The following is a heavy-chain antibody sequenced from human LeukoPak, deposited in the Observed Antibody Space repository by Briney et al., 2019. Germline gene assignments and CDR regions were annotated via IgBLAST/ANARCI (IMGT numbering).Heavy chain of an antibody. V-gene: IGHV7-4-1*02. Sequence: GASVKVSCKASGYTFTSYAMNWVRQAPGQGLEWMGWINTNTGNPTYAQGFTGRFVFSLDTSVSTAYLQISSLKAEDTAVYYCASHPELYCSGGSCYKYPDYWGQGTLVTVSS. J-gene: IGHJ4*02. CDR1: GYTFTSYA. CDR3: ASHPELYCSGGSCYKYPDY. CDR2: INTNTGNP. D-gene: IGHD2-15*01.